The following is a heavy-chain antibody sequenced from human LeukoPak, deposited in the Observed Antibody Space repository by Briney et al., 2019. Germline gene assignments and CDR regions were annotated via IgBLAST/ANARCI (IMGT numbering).Heavy chain of an antibody. Sequence: ASVKVSCKASGYTFTSYGISWVRQAPGQGLEWMGWISAYNGNTNYAQKLQGRVTMTTDTSTSTACMELRGLRSDDTAVYYCARLYCSSTSCLLAHFDYWGQGTLVTVSS. CDR3: ARLYCSSTSCLLAHFDY. CDR2: ISAYNGNT. J-gene: IGHJ4*02. D-gene: IGHD2-2*01. V-gene: IGHV1-18*01. CDR1: GYTFTSYG.